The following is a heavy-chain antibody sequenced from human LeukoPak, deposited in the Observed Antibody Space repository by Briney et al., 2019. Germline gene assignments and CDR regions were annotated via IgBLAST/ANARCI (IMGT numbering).Heavy chain of an antibody. Sequence: GGSLRLSCAGSGFTFSSNPLSWVRQAPGKGLEWVSAINPSGGNTYYADSVRGRFTISRDNSKNTLYLQMDTLRAEDTAVYYCATTKQARRYFDYWGQGALVTVSS. CDR1: GFTFSSNP. V-gene: IGHV3-23*01. D-gene: IGHD1-1*01. J-gene: IGHJ4*02. CDR2: INPSGGNT. CDR3: ATTKQARRYFDY.